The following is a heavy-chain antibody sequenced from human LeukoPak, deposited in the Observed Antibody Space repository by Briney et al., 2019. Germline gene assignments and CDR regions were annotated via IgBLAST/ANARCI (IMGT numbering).Heavy chain of an antibody. Sequence: PGGSLRLSCAASGFTFSSYGMHWVRQAPGKGLEWVAVIWYDGSNKYYADSVKGRFTISRDNSKNTLYLQMNSLRAEDTAVYYCARDPGDYYGSGSSDVFDIWGQGTMVTVSS. CDR2: IWYDGSNK. CDR1: GFTFSSYG. D-gene: IGHD3-10*01. J-gene: IGHJ3*02. CDR3: ARDPGDYYGSGSSDVFDI. V-gene: IGHV3-33*01.